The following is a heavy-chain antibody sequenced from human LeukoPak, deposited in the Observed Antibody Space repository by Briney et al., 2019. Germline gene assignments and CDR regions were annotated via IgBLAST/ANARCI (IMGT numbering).Heavy chain of an antibody. J-gene: IGHJ3*02. Sequence: GRSLRLSCAPSGFTFDDYAMHWVRQAPGECMEWVSVISGNSAYIGYADSVKCRFTISRDNAKNSLYLQMNSLRAEDMALYCCAKDSAAAGTGAFDIWGQGTMVTVSS. D-gene: IGHD6-13*01. CDR3: AKDSAAAGTGAFDI. V-gene: IGHV3-9*03. CDR1: GFTFDDYA. CDR2: ISGNSAYI.